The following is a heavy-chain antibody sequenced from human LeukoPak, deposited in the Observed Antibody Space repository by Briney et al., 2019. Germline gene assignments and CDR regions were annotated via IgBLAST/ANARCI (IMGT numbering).Heavy chain of an antibody. J-gene: IGHJ3*01. CDR1: CGSISSYY. D-gene: IGHD6-6*01. Sequence: SETLSLTCTVSCGSISSYYWNWIRQPPGKGLEWIGYIYYSGSTNYNPSLKSRVTTLVDTSKNQFSLRLSSVTAADTAVYYCAREYSSSSGRSAFDFWGQGTMVTVSS. V-gene: IGHV4-59*08. CDR3: AREYSSSSGRSAFDF. CDR2: IYYSGST.